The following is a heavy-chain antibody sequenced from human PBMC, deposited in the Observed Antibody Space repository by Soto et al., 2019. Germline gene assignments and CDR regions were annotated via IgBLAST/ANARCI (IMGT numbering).Heavy chain of an antibody. Sequence: VKVSCKASGFTFTSSAVQWVRQARGQRLEWIGWIVVGSGNTNYAQKFQERVTITRDMSTSTAYMELSSLRSEDTAVYYCAAGGRYYYYGMDVWGQGTTVTVSS. CDR1: GFTFTSSA. J-gene: IGHJ6*02. CDR2: IVVGSGNT. CDR3: AAGGRYYYYGMDV. V-gene: IGHV1-58*01.